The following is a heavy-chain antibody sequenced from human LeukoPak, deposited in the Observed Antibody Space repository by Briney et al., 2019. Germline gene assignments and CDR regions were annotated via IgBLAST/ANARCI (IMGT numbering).Heavy chain of an antibody. CDR1: GYTFTSYG. J-gene: IGHJ4*02. CDR3: ARWSCDFWSGYPYYFDY. CDR2: ISAYNGNT. D-gene: IGHD3-3*01. Sequence: ASVKVSCKASGYTFTSYGISWVRQAPGQGLEWMGWISAYNGNTNYAQKLQGRVTMTTDTSTSTAYMELRSLRSDDTAVYYCARWSCDFWSGYPYYFDYWGQGTLVTVSS. V-gene: IGHV1-18*01.